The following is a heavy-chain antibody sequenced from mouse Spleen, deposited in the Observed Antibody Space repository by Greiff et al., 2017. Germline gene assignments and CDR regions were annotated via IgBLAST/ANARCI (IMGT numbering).Heavy chain of an antibody. Sequence: EVMLVESGGGLVKPGGSLKLSCAASGFTSSSYAMSWVRQSPEKRLEWVAEISSGGSYTYYPDTVTGRFTISRDNAKNTLYLEMSSLRSEDTAMYYCARVYGYDEDYAMDYWGQGTSVTVSS. CDR1: GFTSSSYA. CDR3: ARVYGYDEDYAMDY. J-gene: IGHJ4*01. V-gene: IGHV5-9-4*01. D-gene: IGHD2-2*01. CDR2: ISSGGSYT.